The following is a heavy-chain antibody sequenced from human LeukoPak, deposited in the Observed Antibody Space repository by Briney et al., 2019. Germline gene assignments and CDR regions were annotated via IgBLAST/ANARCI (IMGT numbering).Heavy chain of an antibody. CDR3: ARDLTIFGVVTPLGMDV. Sequence: GGSLRLSCAASGFTFSSYGMHWVRQAPGKGLEWVAVIWYDGSNKYYADSVKGRFTISGDNSKNTLYLQMNSLRAEDTAVYYCARDLTIFGVVTPLGMDVWGQGTTVTVSS. CDR1: GFTFSSYG. D-gene: IGHD3-3*01. V-gene: IGHV3-33*01. J-gene: IGHJ6*02. CDR2: IWYDGSNK.